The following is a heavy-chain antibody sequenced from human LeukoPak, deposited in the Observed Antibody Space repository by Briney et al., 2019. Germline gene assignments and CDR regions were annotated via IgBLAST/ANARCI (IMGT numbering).Heavy chain of an antibody. CDR1: GFTFSDYY. Sequence: GGSLRLSCAASGFTFSDYYMSWIRQAPGKGLEWVSYIRSSGSTIYYADSVKGRFTISRDNAKNSLYLQMNSLRAEDTAVYYCARAEYCGGDCYYRGDQTAFDYWGQGTLVTVSS. D-gene: IGHD2-21*02. CDR2: IRSSGSTI. CDR3: ARAEYCGGDCYYRGDQTAFDY. V-gene: IGHV3-11*01. J-gene: IGHJ4*02.